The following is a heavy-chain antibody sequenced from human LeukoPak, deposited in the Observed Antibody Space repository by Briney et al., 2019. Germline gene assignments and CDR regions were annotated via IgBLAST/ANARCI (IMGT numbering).Heavy chain of an antibody. V-gene: IGHV3-7*03. CDR3: ARLKKQYYYDSSGYYYFDY. CDR2: IKQDGSEK. CDR1: GFTFSSYW. D-gene: IGHD3-22*01. J-gene: IGHJ4*02. Sequence: GGSLRLSYAASGFTFSSYWMSWVRQAPGKGLEWVANIKQDGSEKYYVDSVKGRFTISRDNAKNSLYLQMNSLRAEDTAVYYSARLKKQYYYDSSGYYYFDYWGQGTLVTVSS.